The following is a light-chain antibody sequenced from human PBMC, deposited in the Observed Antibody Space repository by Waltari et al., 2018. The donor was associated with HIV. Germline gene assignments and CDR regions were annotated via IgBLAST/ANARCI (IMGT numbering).Light chain of an antibody. CDR1: KLGSKF. J-gene: IGLJ1*01. CDR3: QSWGTDTAV. Sequence: SYELTQSPSVSVSPGQTVTITCSGDKLGSKFVSWYQQKAGQSPLLVIFQDSQRPSGIPEQFSGSNSGNSATLTITGTKPMDEADYYCQSWGTDTAVFGTGTKVTVL. CDR2: QDS. V-gene: IGLV3-1*01.